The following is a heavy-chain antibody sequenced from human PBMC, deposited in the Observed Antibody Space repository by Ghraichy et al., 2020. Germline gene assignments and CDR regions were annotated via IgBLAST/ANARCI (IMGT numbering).Heavy chain of an antibody. J-gene: IGHJ3*02. CDR3: ARATVVTLEDAFDI. CDR1: GGSISSYY. V-gene: IGHV4-59*01. Sequence: SETLSLTCTVSGGSISSYYWSWIRQPPGKGLEWIGYIYYSWSTNYNPSLKSRVTLSVDTSKNQFSLKLSSVNAADTAVYYCARATVVTLEDAFDIWGQGTMVTVSS. D-gene: IGHD4-23*01. CDR2: IYYSWST.